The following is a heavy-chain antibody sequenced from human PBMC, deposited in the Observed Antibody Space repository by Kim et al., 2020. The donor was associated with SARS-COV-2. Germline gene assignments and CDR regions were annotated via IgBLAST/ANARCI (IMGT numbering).Heavy chain of an antibody. CDR2: ITASGDKS. V-gene: IGHV3-23*01. CDR3: VHPYTLT. CDR1: GFTFANYD. Sequence: GGSLRLSCTVSGFTFANYDMSWFRQVPGKGLEWVSLITASGDKSYYADSVRGRFTISRDNSKDTLYLQMSSLTADDTAIYHCVHPYTLTWGQGTLVTVSS. J-gene: IGHJ4*02. D-gene: IGHD3-9*01.